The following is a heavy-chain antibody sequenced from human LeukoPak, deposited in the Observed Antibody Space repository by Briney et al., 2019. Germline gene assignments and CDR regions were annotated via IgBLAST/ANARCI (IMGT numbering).Heavy chain of an antibody. D-gene: IGHD3-3*01. CDR2: INHSGST. J-gene: IGHJ5*02. Sequence: SETLSLTCAVYGGSFSGYYWSWIRQPPGKGLEWIGEINHSGSTNYNPSLKSRVTISVDTPKNQFSLKLSSVTAADTAVYYCARGYDDFWSGYYYAYWFDPWGQGTLVTVSS. CDR1: GGSFSGYY. V-gene: IGHV4-34*01. CDR3: ARGYDDFWSGYYYAYWFDP.